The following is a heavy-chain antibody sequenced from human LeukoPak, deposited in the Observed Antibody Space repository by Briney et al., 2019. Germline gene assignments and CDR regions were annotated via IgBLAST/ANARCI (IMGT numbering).Heavy chain of an antibody. J-gene: IGHJ6*02. Sequence: PGGSLRHSCAASGFIFSSYAMSWVRQAPGKGLEWVSAISGSGGSTYYADSVKGRFTISRDNSKNTLYLQMNSLRAEDTAVYYCAKPYSSSWYYYGMDVWGQGTTVTVSS. CDR3: AKPYSSSWYYYGMDV. V-gene: IGHV3-23*01. CDR1: GFIFSSYA. D-gene: IGHD6-13*01. CDR2: ISGSGGST.